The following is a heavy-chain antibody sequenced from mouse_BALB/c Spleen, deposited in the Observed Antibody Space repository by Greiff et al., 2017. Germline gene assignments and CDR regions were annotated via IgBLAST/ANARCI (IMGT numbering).Heavy chain of an antibody. V-gene: IGHV5-12-1*01. Sequence: EVMLVESGGGLVKPGGSLKLSCAASGFAFSSYDMSWVRQTPEKRLEWVAYISSGGGSTYYPDTVKGRFTISRDNAKNTLYLQMSSLKSEDTAMYYCARGLLPLYYAMDYWGQGTSVTVSS. CDR1: GFAFSSYD. CDR2: ISSGGGST. D-gene: IGHD2-3*01. CDR3: ARGLLPLYYAMDY. J-gene: IGHJ4*01.